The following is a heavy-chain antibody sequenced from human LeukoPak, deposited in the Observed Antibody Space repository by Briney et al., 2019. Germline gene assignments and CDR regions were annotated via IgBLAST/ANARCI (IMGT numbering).Heavy chain of an antibody. CDR1: GYTFTSYG. Sequence: ASVKVSCKASGYTFTSYGIGWVRQAPGQGLEWMGIINPSGGSTSYAQKFQGRVTMTRDTSTSTVYMELSSLRSEDTAVYYCARDPHLSGYLFDYWGQGTLVTVSS. CDR2: INPSGGST. CDR3: ARDPHLSGYLFDY. J-gene: IGHJ4*02. V-gene: IGHV1-46*01. D-gene: IGHD3-22*01.